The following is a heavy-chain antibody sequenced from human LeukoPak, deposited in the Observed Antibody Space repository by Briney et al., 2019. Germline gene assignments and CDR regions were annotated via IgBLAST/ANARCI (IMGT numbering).Heavy chain of an antibody. CDR3: AKSGYGSGSPINWFDP. J-gene: IGHJ5*02. CDR2: ISGSGGST. V-gene: IGHV3-23*01. Sequence: PGGPLRLSCAASGFTFSSYAMSWVRQAPGKGLEWVSAISGSGGSTYYADSVKGRFTISRDNSKNTLYLQMYSLRAEDTAVYYCAKSGYGSGSPINWFDPWGQGTLVTVSS. CDR1: GFTFSSYA. D-gene: IGHD3-10*01.